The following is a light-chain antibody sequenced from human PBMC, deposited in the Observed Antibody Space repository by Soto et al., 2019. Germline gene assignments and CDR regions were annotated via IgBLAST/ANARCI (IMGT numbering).Light chain of an antibody. Sequence: SVVPQPRSACGSPGQRGTKSCSGSSSNIGSNYVYWYQQLPGTAPKLLIYRNNQRPSGVPDRFSGSKSGTSASLAISGLRSEDEADYYCAAWDDSLSSYVFGTGTKVTVL. V-gene: IGLV1-47*01. J-gene: IGLJ1*01. CDR2: RNN. CDR3: AAWDDSLSSYV. CDR1: SSNIGSNY.